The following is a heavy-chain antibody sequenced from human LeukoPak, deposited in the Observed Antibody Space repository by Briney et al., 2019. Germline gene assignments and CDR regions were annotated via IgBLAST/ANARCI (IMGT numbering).Heavy chain of an antibody. CDR1: GGSISGYY. CDR2: IYTSGST. D-gene: IGHD4-17*01. J-gene: IGHJ4*02. Sequence: PSETLSLTCTVSGGSISGYYWSWIRQPAGKGLEWIGRIYTSGSTNYNPSLKSRLAISLDKSRNQFSLKLRSVTAADTAVYYCARERPTVTTEVDSWGQGILVTVSS. CDR3: ARERPTVTTEVDS. V-gene: IGHV4-4*07.